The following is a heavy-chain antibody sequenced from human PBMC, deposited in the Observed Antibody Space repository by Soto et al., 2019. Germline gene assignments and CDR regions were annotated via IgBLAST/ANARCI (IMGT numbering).Heavy chain of an antibody. D-gene: IGHD1-1*01. J-gene: IGHJ4*02. Sequence: GGSLRLSCVASGFTFSNFAMGRVRQAPGEGLEWVSAISGSGDDTFYADSMKGRFTISRDNSKDTLYLQINSLRAEDTAVYYCANPIPKTGTTFGFWGQGTLVTVSS. CDR1: GFTFSNFA. CDR2: ISGSGDDT. V-gene: IGHV3-23*01. CDR3: ANPIPKTGTTFGF.